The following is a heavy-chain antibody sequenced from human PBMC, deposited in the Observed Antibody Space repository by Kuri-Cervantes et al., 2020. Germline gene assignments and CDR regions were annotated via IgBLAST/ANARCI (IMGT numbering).Heavy chain of an antibody. D-gene: IGHD6-13*01. CDR2: IYTSGST. CDR1: GGSFSGYY. CDR3: ASHSRPHYYYYGMDV. V-gene: IGHV4-59*10. Sequence: ESLKISCAVYGGSFSGYYWGWIRQPAGKGLEWIGRIYTSGSTNYNPSLKSRVTMSVDTSKNQFSLKLSSVTAADTAVYYCASHSRPHYYYYGMDVWGQGTTVTVSS. J-gene: IGHJ6*02.